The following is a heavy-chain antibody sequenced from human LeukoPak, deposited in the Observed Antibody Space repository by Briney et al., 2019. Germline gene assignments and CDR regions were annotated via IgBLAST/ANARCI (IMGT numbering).Heavy chain of an antibody. J-gene: IGHJ4*02. CDR3: ASRDNWNDPFDY. D-gene: IGHD1-1*01. V-gene: IGHV1-69*01. CDR2: IIPIFGTA. CDR1: GGTFSSYA. Sequence: SVEVSCKASGGTFSSYAISWVRQAPGQGLEWMGGIIPIFGTANYAQKFQGRVTITADESTSTAYMELSSLRSEDTAVYYCASRDNWNDPFDYWGQRTLVTVSS.